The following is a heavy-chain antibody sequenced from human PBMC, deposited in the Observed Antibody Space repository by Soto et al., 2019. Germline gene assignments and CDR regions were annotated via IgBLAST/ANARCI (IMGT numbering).Heavy chain of an antibody. CDR1: GFSFSNYA. Sequence: QVHLVESGGGVVQPGRSLRLSCAASGFSFSNYAMHWVRQAPGKGLQWVAVISHDGNKKYYGDSVKGRFTISRDNSKNTLYLQIDSMRAEDTALSYCAKDWEYTGFVYVAYYYYAMDVWGQGTTVTVSS. D-gene: IGHD5-12*01. CDR2: ISHDGNKK. V-gene: IGHV3-30*18. CDR3: AKDWEYTGFVYVAYYYYAMDV. J-gene: IGHJ6*02.